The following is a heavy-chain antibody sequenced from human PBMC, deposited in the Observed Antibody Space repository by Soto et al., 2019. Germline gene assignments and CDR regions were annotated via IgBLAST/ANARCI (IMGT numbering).Heavy chain of an antibody. D-gene: IGHD3-3*01. CDR1: GYSFTSYW. V-gene: IGHV5-51*01. CDR2: INPGDSNT. CDR3: ARHAYDFWSGHPNPRYYYGMDV. Sequence: PGESLKISCKGSGYSFTSYWIGWVRQMPGKGLEWMGIINPGDSNTRYSPSLQGQVTISVDKSISTAYLQWSSLKATDTAMYYCARHAYDFWSGHPNPRYYYGMDVWGQGTTVTVSS. J-gene: IGHJ6*02.